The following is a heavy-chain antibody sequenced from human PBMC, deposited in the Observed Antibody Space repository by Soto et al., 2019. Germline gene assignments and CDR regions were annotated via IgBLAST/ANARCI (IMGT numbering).Heavy chain of an antibody. CDR1: GGSISSYY. CDR3: ARSTETGTTTRQDKYYYYYYGMDV. V-gene: IGHV4-59*01. J-gene: IGHJ6*02. CDR2: IYYSGST. Sequence: QVQLQESGPGLVKPSETLSLTCTVSGGSISSYYWSWIRQPPGKGLEWIGYIYYSGSTNYNPSLKSRVTISVATSKNQFSLKLSSVTAADTAVYYCARSTETGTTTRQDKYYYYYYGMDVWGQGTTVTVSS. D-gene: IGHD1-1*01.